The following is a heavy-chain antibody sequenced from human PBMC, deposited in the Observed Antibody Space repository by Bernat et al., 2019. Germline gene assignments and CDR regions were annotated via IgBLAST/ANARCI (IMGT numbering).Heavy chain of an antibody. CDR3: AREGDIVVVVAAVDV. Sequence: EVQLVESGGGLVQPGGSLRPSGPASGFTFSSYGRTWARQAPGKGLEWVATIKQDGSEKYYVDSVKGRFTISRDNAKNSLYLQMNSLRAEYTAVYYCAREGDIVVVVAAVDVWGKGTTVTVSS. V-gene: IGHV3-7*01. D-gene: IGHD2-15*01. CDR2: IKQDGSEK. CDR1: GFTFSSYG. J-gene: IGHJ6*04.